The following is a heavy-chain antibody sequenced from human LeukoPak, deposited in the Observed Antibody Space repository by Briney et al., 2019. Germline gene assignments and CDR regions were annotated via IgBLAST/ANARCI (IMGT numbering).Heavy chain of an antibody. Sequence: GGSLRLSCAASGFTFDDYAMHWVRQAPGKGLEWVSGISWNSGSIGYADSVKGRFTISRDNAKNSLYLQMNSLRAEDTALYYCAKEYCSSTSCYKWVMGYWGQGTLVTVSS. J-gene: IGHJ4*02. D-gene: IGHD2-2*02. CDR3: AKEYCSSTSCYKWVMGY. CDR2: ISWNSGSI. CDR1: GFTFDDYA. V-gene: IGHV3-9*01.